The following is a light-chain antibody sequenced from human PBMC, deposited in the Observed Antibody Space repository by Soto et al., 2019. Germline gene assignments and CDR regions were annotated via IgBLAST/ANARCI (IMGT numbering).Light chain of an antibody. CDR3: SSYTRSSTFPCV. Sequence: PASGSRSHGQWLPITETGTSRDGGGYTYLSWYQQHPGTAPKVMIYDVSDRPSGVSNRFSGSKSGNTASLTPSRPPAEDEADSYSSSYTRSSTFPCVFRTGTKATXL. CDR1: SRDGGGYTY. V-gene: IGLV2-14*03. J-gene: IGLJ1*01. CDR2: DVS.